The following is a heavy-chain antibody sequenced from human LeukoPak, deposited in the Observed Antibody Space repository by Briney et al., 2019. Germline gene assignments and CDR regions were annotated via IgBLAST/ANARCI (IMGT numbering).Heavy chain of an antibody. V-gene: IGHV3-13*05. D-gene: IGHD6-13*01. Sequence: GGSLRLSCAASGFTFSSYDMHWVRQPTGKGLEWVSAIDTAGDPFYPGSVKGRFTISRDNAKNTLYLQMNSLRAEDTAVHYCARVAQSSSWYIDYWGQGTLVTVSS. CDR3: ARVAQSSSWYIDY. J-gene: IGHJ4*02. CDR1: GFTFSSYD. CDR2: IDTAGDP.